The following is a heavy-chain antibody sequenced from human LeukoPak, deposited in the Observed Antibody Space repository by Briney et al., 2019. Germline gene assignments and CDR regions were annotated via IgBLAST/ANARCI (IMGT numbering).Heavy chain of an antibody. J-gene: IGHJ5*02. CDR1: GGSISSYY. CDR3: VRGSSWFDP. Sequence: SETLSLTCTVSGGSISSYYWSWIRQPPGKGLEWIGHIYNSGSTNHNPSLKSRVTISVDTSKNQFSLKLTSVTAADTAVYYCVRGSSWFDPWGQGTLVTVSS. V-gene: IGHV4-59*01. CDR2: IYNSGST.